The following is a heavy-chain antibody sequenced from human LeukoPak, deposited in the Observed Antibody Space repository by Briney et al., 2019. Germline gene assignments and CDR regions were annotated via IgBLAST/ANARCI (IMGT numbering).Heavy chain of an antibody. D-gene: IGHD6-13*01. CDR3: AKDSSSWSRKFDY. J-gene: IGHJ4*02. CDR1: GFTVSSNY. CDR2: IYSGGST. V-gene: IGHV3-53*01. Sequence: PGGSLRLSCAASGFTVSSNYMSWVRQAPGKGLEWVSLIYSGGSTYYADSVKGRFTISRDNSKNTLYLQMNSLRAEDTAVYYCAKDSSSWSRKFDYWGQGTLVTVSS.